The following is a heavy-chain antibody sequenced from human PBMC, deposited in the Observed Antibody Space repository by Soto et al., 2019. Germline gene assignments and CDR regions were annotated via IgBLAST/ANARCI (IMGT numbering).Heavy chain of an antibody. D-gene: IGHD2-2*01. CDR2: IIPIFGTA. Sequence: ASVXVSCKASAGTFSSYAISWVRQAPGQGLEWMGGIIPIFGTANYAQKFQGRVTITADESTSTAYMELSSLRSEDTAVYYCARRSTGLINGGWQYYYGMDVWGQGTTVTVSS. CDR3: ARRSTGLINGGWQYYYGMDV. J-gene: IGHJ6*02. CDR1: AGTFSSYA. V-gene: IGHV1-69*13.